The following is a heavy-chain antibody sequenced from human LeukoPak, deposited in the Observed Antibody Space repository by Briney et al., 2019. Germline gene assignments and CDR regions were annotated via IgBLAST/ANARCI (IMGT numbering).Heavy chain of an antibody. CDR1: GGSFSAYY. D-gene: IGHD3-22*01. Sequence: SETLSLTCAVYGGSFSAYYWSWVRQPPGKGLEWIGEINHSGSTNYNPSLKSRVTMSVDTSKNQFSLKLSSVTAADTAVYYCARSLGYYYDSSGPPFDYWGQGTLVTVSS. CDR2: INHSGST. CDR3: ARSLGYYYDSSGPPFDY. V-gene: IGHV4-34*01. J-gene: IGHJ4*02.